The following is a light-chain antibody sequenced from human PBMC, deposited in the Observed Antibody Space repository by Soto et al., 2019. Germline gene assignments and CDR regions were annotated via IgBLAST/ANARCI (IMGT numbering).Light chain of an antibody. CDR1: QTMSSW. CDR2: DAS. CDR3: QQYNTYS. Sequence: DIQMTQSPSILSGSVGDRVTIICRARQTMSSWLALYQQKTGKAPKLLIYDASTLESGVPSRFSGSGSRTEFSLTTSRLQPDDFATYYCQQYNTYSFGQGTKV. V-gene: IGKV1-5*02. J-gene: IGKJ1*01.